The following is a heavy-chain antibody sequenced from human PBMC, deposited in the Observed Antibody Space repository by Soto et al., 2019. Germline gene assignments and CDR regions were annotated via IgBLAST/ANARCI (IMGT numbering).Heavy chain of an antibody. Sequence: PGGSLRLSCAASGFTFSNYAMSWVRQAPGKGLEWVSTIRSSDGGTYYADSVKGRFTISRDNSKNTLYLQMNSLRAEDTAVYYCAMNGASVVVVTAAHDYWGQGT. D-gene: IGHD2-21*02. CDR1: GFTFSNYA. V-gene: IGHV3-23*01. J-gene: IGHJ4*02. CDR2: IRSSDGGT. CDR3: AMNGASVVVVTAAHDY.